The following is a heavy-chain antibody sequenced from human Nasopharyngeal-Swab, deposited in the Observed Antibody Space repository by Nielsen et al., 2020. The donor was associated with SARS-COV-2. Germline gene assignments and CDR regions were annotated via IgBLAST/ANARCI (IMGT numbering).Heavy chain of an antibody. Sequence: GGSLRLSCTGSGFTFGNYSMNWVRQAPGKGLEWVGFIRSKTYGETTDYAASVKGRFTISRDDSKSIAYLQMNSLRTEDTAVYYCTSQTYYYDSSETLYYYYMDVWAKGPRSPSP. CDR1: GFTFGNYS. J-gene: IGHJ6*03. CDR3: TSQTYYYDSSETLYYYYMDV. V-gene: IGHV3-49*04. CDR2: IRSKTYGETT. D-gene: IGHD3-22*01.